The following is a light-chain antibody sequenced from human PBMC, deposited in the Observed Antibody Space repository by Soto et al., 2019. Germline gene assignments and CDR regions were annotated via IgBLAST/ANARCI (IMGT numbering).Light chain of an antibody. V-gene: IGLV2-14*03. CDR3: SSFTISSTWV. Sequence: QSVLTQPASVSGSPGQSITISCTGTTSDVGGYNRVSWYQQHPGKAPTLMIKDVSNRPSGVSDRFSGSKSGNMASLTISGLQPEDEADYYCSSFTISSTWVFGGGTKVTVL. J-gene: IGLJ3*02. CDR1: TSDVGGYNR. CDR2: DVS.